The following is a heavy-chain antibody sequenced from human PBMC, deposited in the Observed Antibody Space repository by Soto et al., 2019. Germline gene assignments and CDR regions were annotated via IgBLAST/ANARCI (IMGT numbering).Heavy chain of an antibody. CDR2: IWYDGSNK. CDR3: ARSQGITIFGVVKHFDY. V-gene: IGHV3-33*01. D-gene: IGHD3-3*01. Sequence: GGSLRLSCAASGFAFSSYGMHWVRQAPGKGLEWVAVIWYDGSNKYYADAVKGRFTISRDNSKNTRYLEMNSLGAEDTAVYYCARSQGITIFGVVKHFDYWGQGTLVTVSS. CDR1: GFAFSSYG. J-gene: IGHJ4*02.